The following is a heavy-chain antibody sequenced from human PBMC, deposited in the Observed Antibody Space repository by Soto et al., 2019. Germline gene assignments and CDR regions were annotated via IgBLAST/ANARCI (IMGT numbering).Heavy chain of an antibody. CDR3: ARDGTGSSWWGDYYYYYGMDV. CDR1: GDSVSSNSAA. CDR2: TYYRSKWYN. V-gene: IGHV6-1*01. J-gene: IGHJ6*02. D-gene: IGHD6-13*01. Sequence: PSQTRSLTCXISGDSVSSNSAAWNWIRQSPSRGLEWLGRTYYRSKWYNDYAVSVKSRITINPDTSKNQFSLQLNSVTPEDTAVYYCARDGTGSSWWGDYYYYYGMDVWGQGTTVTVSS.